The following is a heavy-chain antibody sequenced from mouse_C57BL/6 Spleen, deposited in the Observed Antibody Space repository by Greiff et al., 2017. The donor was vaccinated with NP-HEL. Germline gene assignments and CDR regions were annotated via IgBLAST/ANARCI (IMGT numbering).Heavy chain of an antibody. Sequence: VKLQQPGAELVMPGASVKLSCKASGYTFTSYWMHWVKQRPGQGLEWIGEIYPSDSYTNYNQKFKGKSTLTVDKSSSTAYMQLSNLTSEDSAVYDCAVRESAQAHYYAMDYWGQGTSVTVSS. CDR1: GYTFTSYW. CDR2: IYPSDSYT. CDR3: AVRESAQAHYYAMDY. D-gene: IGHD3-2*02. J-gene: IGHJ4*01. V-gene: IGHV1-69*01.